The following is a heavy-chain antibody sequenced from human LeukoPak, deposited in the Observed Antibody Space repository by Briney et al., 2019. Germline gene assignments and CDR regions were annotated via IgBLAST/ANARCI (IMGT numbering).Heavy chain of an antibody. V-gene: IGHV4-38-2*02. Sequence: SETLSLTCTVSGYSISSGYYWGWIRQPPGKGLEWIGSIYHGGSTYYNPSLKSRVTISVDTSKNQFSLKLSSVTAADTAVYYCARRRAYSSSLGYFDYWGQGTLSPSPQ. CDR1: GYSISSGYY. D-gene: IGHD6-13*01. CDR3: ARRRAYSSSLGYFDY. J-gene: IGHJ4*02. CDR2: IYHGGST.